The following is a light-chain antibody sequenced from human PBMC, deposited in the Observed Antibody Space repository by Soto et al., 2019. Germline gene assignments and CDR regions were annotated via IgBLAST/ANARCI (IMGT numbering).Light chain of an antibody. Sequence: EIVLTQSPGTLSLSPGERATLSYRASQSVSSSYLAWYQQKPGQAPRLLIYGASSRATGIPDRFSGSGSGTDFTLTISRLEPEDFAVYYCQQYGSSLFFGPGTKVDIK. CDR1: QSVSSSY. CDR3: QQYGSSLF. V-gene: IGKV3-20*01. J-gene: IGKJ3*01. CDR2: GAS.